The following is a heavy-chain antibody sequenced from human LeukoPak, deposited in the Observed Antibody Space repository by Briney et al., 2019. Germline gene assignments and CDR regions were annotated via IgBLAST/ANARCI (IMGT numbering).Heavy chain of an antibody. Sequence: GGSLRLSCTASGFTFGDYAMSWVRQAPGKGLEWVGFIISKAYGGTTEYAASVKGRFTISRDDSKSIAYLQMNSLKTEDTAVYYCTRVSEYSSGWSRMAEYFQHWGQGTLVTVSS. CDR2: IISKAYGGTT. J-gene: IGHJ1*01. CDR3: TRVSEYSSGWSRMAEYFQH. CDR1: GFTFGDYA. V-gene: IGHV3-49*04. D-gene: IGHD6-19*01.